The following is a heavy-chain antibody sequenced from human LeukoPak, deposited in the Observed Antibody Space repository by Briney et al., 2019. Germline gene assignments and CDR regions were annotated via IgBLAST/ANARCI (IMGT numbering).Heavy chain of an antibody. J-gene: IGHJ4*02. CDR1: GCIFSGSD. D-gene: IGHD6-19*01. CDR3: TTYRSGHY. CDR2: VTIKGNNYAT. Sequence: GGALTLSCAASGCIFSGSDMHWVGQAAGKGVEWVGRVTIKGNNYATAYAASGKGIFTISRDDSENTAYLQMNSLRTEDTAVYYCTTYRSGHYWGQGTLVSVSS. V-gene: IGHV3-73*01.